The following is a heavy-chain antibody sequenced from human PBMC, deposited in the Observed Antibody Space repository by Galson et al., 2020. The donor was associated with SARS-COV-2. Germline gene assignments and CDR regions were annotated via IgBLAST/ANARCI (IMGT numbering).Heavy chain of an antibody. Sequence: LSLTCTVSGGSVSSGSYYWSWIRQPPGKGLEWIGYIYYSGSTNYNPSLKSRVTISVDTSKNQFSLKLSSVTAADTAVYYCARGDDILTGYPWGQGTLVTVSS. CDR1: GGSVSSGSYY. CDR2: IYYSGST. J-gene: IGHJ5*02. CDR3: ARGDDILTGYP. V-gene: IGHV4-61*01. D-gene: IGHD3-9*01.